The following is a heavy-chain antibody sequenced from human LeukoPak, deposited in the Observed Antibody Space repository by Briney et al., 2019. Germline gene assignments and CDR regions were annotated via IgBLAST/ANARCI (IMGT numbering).Heavy chain of an antibody. D-gene: IGHD3-10*01. V-gene: IGHV1-2*02. CDR2: INPNSGGT. CDR3: ARAQSLWFGEFFDY. Sequence: ASVKVSCKASGGTFSSYAISWVRQAPGQGLEWMGWINPNSGGTNYAQTFQGRVTMTRDTSISTAYMELSRLRSDDTAVYYCARAQSLWFGEFFDYWGQGTLVTVSS. J-gene: IGHJ4*02. CDR1: GGTFSSYA.